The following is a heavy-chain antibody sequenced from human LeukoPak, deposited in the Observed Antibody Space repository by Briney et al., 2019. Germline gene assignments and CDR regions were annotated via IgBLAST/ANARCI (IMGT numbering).Heavy chain of an antibody. V-gene: IGHV4-61*01. CDR1: GGSVSSGSYY. Sequence: PSETLSLTCTVSGGSVSSGSYYWSWIRQPPGKGLEWIGYIYYSGSTNYNPSLKSRVTMSVDTSQNQFSLKLSSVTAADTAVYYCASVGPYYGSGSIDYWGQGTLVTVSS. J-gene: IGHJ4*02. CDR3: ASVGPYYGSGSIDY. D-gene: IGHD3-10*01. CDR2: IYYSGST.